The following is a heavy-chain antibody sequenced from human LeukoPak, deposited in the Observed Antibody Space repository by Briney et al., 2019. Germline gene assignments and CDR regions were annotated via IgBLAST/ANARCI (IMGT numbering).Heavy chain of an antibody. J-gene: IGHJ4*02. V-gene: IGHV1-2*02. D-gene: IGHD2-21*02. CDR2: INPYSGDT. CDR1: GYTFTGYY. CDR3: ARANGGGAYYPFDY. Sequence: ASVRVSCKASGYTFTGYYIHWVRQAPGQGLEWMGWINPYSGDTDSAQKFQGRVTVTRDTSITTAYMELSRLRSDDTAVYYCARANGGGAYYPFDYWGQGTLVTVSS.